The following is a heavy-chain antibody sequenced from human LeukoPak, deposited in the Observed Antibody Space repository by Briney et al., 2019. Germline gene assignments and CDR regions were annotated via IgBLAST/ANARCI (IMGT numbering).Heavy chain of an antibody. V-gene: IGHV4-59*01. CDR3: ARGGYYYGSGSFYYFDY. CDR1: GGSISSYY. J-gene: IGHJ4*02. D-gene: IGHD3-10*01. CDR2: IYYSGST. Sequence: SETLSLTCTVSGGSISSYYWSWIRQPPGKGLEWIGYIYYSGSTNYNPSLKSRVTISVDTSKNQFSLKLSSVTAADTAVYYCARGGYYYGSGSFYYFDYWGRGTLVTVSS.